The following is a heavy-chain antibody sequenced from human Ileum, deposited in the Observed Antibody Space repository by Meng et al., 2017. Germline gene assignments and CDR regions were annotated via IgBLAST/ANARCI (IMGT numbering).Heavy chain of an antibody. CDR2: IFPGHAEA. CDR3: ARCGGAHNNNWYGDY. Sequence: GESLKISCQASGYTFSGYWIGCVRQMPGRGLEWMGIIFPGHAEARYSPSFQGQVAISADTSSITTYLQWSSLKASDTAIYYCARCGGAHNNNWYGDYWGQGTLVTVSS. V-gene: IGHV5-51*01. J-gene: IGHJ4*02. CDR1: GYTFSGYW. D-gene: IGHD1-20*01.